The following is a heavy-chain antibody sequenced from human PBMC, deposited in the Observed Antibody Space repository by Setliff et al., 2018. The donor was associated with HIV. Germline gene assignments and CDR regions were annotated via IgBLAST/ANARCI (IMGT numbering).Heavy chain of an antibody. J-gene: IGHJ4*02. Sequence: SETLSLTCVVYGGSFSDYYWSWIRQPPGKGLEWIGEVNHSGNTTYNPSLKSRVTMSVDTTRNQFSLKLNTVTAADTATYYCLLDVPLILRTSPPLWGQGTPVTVSS. CDR3: LLDVPLILRTSPPL. V-gene: IGHV4-34*01. D-gene: IGHD1-7*01. CDR2: VNHSGNT. CDR1: GGSFSDYY.